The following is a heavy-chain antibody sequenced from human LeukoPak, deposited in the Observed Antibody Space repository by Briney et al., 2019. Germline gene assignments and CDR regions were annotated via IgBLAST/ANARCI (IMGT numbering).Heavy chain of an antibody. CDR2: ISYDGSNK. Sequence: PSGGSLRLSCAASGFTFSSYAMHWVRQAPGKGLEWVAVISYDGSNKYYADSVKGRFTISRDNSKNTLYLQMNSLRAEDTAVYYCARDYDYVWGSWAFDIWGQGTMVTVSS. J-gene: IGHJ3*02. V-gene: IGHV3-30-3*01. CDR3: ARDYDYVWGSWAFDI. D-gene: IGHD3-16*01. CDR1: GFTFSSYA.